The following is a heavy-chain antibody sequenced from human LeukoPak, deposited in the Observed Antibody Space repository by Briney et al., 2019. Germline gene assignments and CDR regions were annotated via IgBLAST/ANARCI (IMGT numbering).Heavy chain of an antibody. D-gene: IGHD3-9*01. J-gene: IGHJ4*02. CDR3: ARSLFDYDILTGHDY. Sequence: GESLKISCKGSGYSSTTYWISWVRQMSGKGLEWMGTIDPSDSYTKYSPTFQGHVTISDDKSISTAYLQWSSLKASDTAVYYCARSLFDYDILTGHDYWGQGTLVTVSS. CDR1: GYSSTTYW. V-gene: IGHV5-10-1*01. CDR2: IDPSDSYT.